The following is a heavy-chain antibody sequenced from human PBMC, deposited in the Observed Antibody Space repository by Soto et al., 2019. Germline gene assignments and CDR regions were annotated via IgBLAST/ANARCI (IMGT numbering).Heavy chain of an antibody. CDR2: ITSNGGNT. V-gene: IGHV3-64*04. J-gene: IGHJ2*01. D-gene: IGHD5-18*01. CDR3: ARDPLWGTAMVLWYFDL. Sequence: GGSLRLSCAASGFTFSSYAMSWVRQAPGKGLEYVSAITSNGGNTDYASSVKGRFTISRDNSKNTLYLQMNSLRAEDTAVYYCARDPLWGTAMVLWYFDLWGRGTLVTVSS. CDR1: GFTFSSYA.